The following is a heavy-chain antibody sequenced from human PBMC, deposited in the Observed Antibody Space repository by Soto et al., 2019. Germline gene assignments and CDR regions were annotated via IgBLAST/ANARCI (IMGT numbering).Heavy chain of an antibody. D-gene: IGHD6-13*01. CDR1: GFTFSNAW. J-gene: IGHJ4*02. Sequence: EVQLVASGGGLVKPGGSLRLSCAASGFTFSNAWMSWVRQAPGKGLEWVGRIKSKSNGGTTDYPGPVKGRFIISRDDSKKTLFLQMNSLRAEDTAVYYCAKAPGYSSFTFDYWGQGTLVTVSS. CDR3: AKAPGYSSFTFDY. V-gene: IGHV3-15*01. CDR2: IKSKSNGGTT.